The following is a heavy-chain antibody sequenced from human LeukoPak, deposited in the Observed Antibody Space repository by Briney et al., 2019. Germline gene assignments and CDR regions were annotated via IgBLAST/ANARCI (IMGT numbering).Heavy chain of an antibody. J-gene: IGHJ4*02. CDR1: GGSISSNNW. D-gene: IGHD3-10*01. V-gene: IGHV4-4*02. CDR3: ARDMGTMAPAY. CDR2: FYHSGST. Sequence: PSETLSLTCAVSGGSISSNNWWSWVRQSPQKGLEWIGEFYHSGSTNYNPSLKSRVTISIDKSKNQFSLNLNSVTAADTAVYYCARDMGTMAPAYWGQGTLVTVSS.